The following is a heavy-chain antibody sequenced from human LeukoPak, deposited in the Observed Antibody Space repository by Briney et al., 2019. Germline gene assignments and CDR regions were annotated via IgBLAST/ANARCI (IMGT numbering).Heavy chain of an antibody. Sequence: GGSPRLSCAASGFTFSSYSMNWVREAPGKGLEWVSYISRSGDTIYFADSVKGRFTISRDNAKNSLYLQMSSLRAEDTAVYYCARDYASDYWGQGTLVTVSS. D-gene: IGHD3-10*01. CDR3: ARDYASDY. J-gene: IGHJ4*02. V-gene: IGHV3-48*04. CDR1: GFTFSSYS. CDR2: ISRSGDTI.